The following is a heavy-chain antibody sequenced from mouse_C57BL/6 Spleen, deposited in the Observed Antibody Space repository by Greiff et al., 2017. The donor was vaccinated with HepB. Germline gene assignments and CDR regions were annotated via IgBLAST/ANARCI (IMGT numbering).Heavy chain of an antibody. CDR2: IRNKANNHAT. J-gene: IGHJ1*03. CDR1: GFTFSDAW. V-gene: IGHV6-6*01. D-gene: IGHD1-1*01. CDR3: TRGLTTPWYFDV. Sequence: EVKLVESGGGLVQPGGSMKLSCAASGFTFSDAWMDWVRQSPEKGLEWVAEIRNKANNHATYYAESVKGRFTISRDDSKSSVYLQMNSLRAEDTGIYYCTRGLTTPWYFDVWGTGTTVTVSS.